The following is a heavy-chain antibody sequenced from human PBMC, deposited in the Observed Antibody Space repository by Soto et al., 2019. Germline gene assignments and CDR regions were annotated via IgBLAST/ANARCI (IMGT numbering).Heavy chain of an antibody. J-gene: IGHJ6*02. D-gene: IGHD5-18*01. CDR1: GFTVSSNY. Sequence: EVQLVESGGGLIQPGGSLRLSCAASGFTVSSNYMSWVRQAPGKGLEWVSVIYSGGSTYYADSVKGRFTISRDNSKNTLYLQMNSLRDEDTAVYYCARGYRYGDYYYGMDVWGQGTTVTVSS. CDR2: IYSGGST. V-gene: IGHV3-53*01. CDR3: ARGYRYGDYYYGMDV.